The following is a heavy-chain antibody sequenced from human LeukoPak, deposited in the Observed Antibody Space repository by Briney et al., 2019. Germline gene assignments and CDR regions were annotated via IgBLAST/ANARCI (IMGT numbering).Heavy chain of an antibody. CDR1: GYTFTSYG. V-gene: IGHV1-18*01. CDR3: ASLGGGSTVTTYLNY. D-gene: IGHD4-17*01. Sequence: VASVKVSCKASGYTFTSYGISWVRQAPGQGLEWMGWISAYNGNTNYAQELQGRVTMTTDTSTSTAYMELRSLRSDDTAVYYCASLGGGSTVTTYLNYWGQGTLVTVSS. CDR2: ISAYNGNT. J-gene: IGHJ4*02.